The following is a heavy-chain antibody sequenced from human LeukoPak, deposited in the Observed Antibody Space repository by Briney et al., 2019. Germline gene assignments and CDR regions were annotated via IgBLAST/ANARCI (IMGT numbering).Heavy chain of an antibody. Sequence: SETLSLTCTVSGGPISSYYWSWIRQPPGKGLEWIGYIYYSGSTNYNPSLKSRVTISVDTSKNQFSLKLSSVTAADTAVYYCARDREDAFDIWGQGTMVTVSS. D-gene: IGHD1-26*01. V-gene: IGHV4-59*01. CDR1: GGPISSYY. J-gene: IGHJ3*02. CDR3: ARDREDAFDI. CDR2: IYYSGST.